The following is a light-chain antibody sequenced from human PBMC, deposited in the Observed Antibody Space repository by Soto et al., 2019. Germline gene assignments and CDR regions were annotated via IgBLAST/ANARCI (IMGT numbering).Light chain of an antibody. V-gene: IGLV2-14*03. CDR2: DVS. Sequence: QSALTQPASVSGSPGQSITISCTGSSSDVGAYTSVAWYQHHPGKAPKLMLYDVSNRPSGISNRFSGSKSGNTASLTISGLQAEDEADYYCSSYTTSDTLVFGGGTKLTVL. CDR3: SSYTTSDTLV. CDR1: SSDVGAYTS. J-gene: IGLJ3*02.